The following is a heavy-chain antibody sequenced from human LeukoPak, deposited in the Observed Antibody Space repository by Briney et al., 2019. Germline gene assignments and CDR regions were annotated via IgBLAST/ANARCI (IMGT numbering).Heavy chain of an antibody. CDR1: GGSFSGYY. CDR2: IYHSGST. J-gene: IGHJ5*02. Sequence: PSETLSLTCAVYGGSFSGYYWSWIRQPPGKGLEWIGEIYHSGSTNYNPSLKSRVTISVDKSKNQFSLKLSSVTAADTAVYYCAKVYDFWSGYYGWFDPWGQGTLVTVSS. CDR3: AKVYDFWSGYYGWFDP. V-gene: IGHV4-34*01. D-gene: IGHD3-3*01.